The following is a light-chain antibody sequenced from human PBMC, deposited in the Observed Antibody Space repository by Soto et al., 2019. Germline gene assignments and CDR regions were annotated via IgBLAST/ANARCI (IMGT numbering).Light chain of an antibody. J-gene: IGLJ3*02. V-gene: IGLV2-23*01. CDR3: CSYASSATWV. CDR2: EDT. Sequence: QSVLTQPASVSGSPGQSITISCTGPSSDDGGSKVVSWYQHHPGKAPKLIIYEDTKRPSGVSTRFSGSKSGNTASLTISGLQAEDEADYYCCSYASSATWVFGGGTKVTVL. CDR1: SSDDGGSKV.